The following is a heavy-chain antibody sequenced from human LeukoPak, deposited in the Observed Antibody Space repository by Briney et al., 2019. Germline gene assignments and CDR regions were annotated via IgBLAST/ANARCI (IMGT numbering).Heavy chain of an antibody. CDR3: ARAYSSSWYWNWFDP. V-gene: IGHV4-4*02. D-gene: IGHD6-13*01. CDR1: GGSISTNNW. J-gene: IGHJ5*02. CDR2: IYHSGST. Sequence: SETLSLTCAVSGGSISTNNWWSWVRQPPGKGLEWIGEIYHSGSTNYNPSLKSRVTISVDTSKNQFSLKVSSVSAADTAVYYCARAYSSSWYWNWFDPWGQGTLVTVSS.